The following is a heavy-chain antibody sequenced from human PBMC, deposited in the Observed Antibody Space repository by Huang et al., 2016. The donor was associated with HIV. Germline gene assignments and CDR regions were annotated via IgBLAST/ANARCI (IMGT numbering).Heavy chain of an antibody. D-gene: IGHD5-18*01. CDR2: IYPGDSDT. Sequence: EVQLVQSGAEVKKPGESLKISCKGSGFSFTKYWIGWVRQMPGKGLEWVGLIYPGDSDTTYRPSCRGQVTISADKSINTAYLQWNSLKASDSAMYYCARPLLGYSNGYYFDNWGQGTLVTVSS. CDR1: GFSFTKYW. V-gene: IGHV5-51*03. CDR3: ARPLLGYSNGYYFDN. J-gene: IGHJ4*02.